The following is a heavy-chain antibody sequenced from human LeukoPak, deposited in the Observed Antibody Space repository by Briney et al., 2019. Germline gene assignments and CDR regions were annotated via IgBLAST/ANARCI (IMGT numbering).Heavy chain of an antibody. CDR3: VPRKEWSCYMDV. J-gene: IGHJ6*03. V-gene: IGHV3-23*01. D-gene: IGHD3-3*01. Sequence: PGGSLRLSCAASGFTFSSYAMSWVRQAPGKGLEWVSDISGSGGSTYYADSVKGRFTISRANSKNTLYLQMNSLRAEDTAVYYCVPRKEWSCYMDVWGKGTTVTVSS. CDR2: ISGSGGST. CDR1: GFTFSSYA.